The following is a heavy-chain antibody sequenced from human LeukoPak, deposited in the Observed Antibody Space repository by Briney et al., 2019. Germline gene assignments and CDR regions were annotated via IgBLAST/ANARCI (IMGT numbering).Heavy chain of an antibody. CDR3: ARDPEATGVVWYFDL. V-gene: IGHV3-64*01. J-gene: IGHJ2*01. D-gene: IGHD5-24*01. CDR2: INSIGGNT. Sequence: GGSLRLSCAASGFSFSSFAMHWVRQAPGKGLGYVSSINSIGGNTYYANSVMGRATISRDNSKNTLYLHLGSLRAEDTAVYFCARDPEATGVVWYFDLWGRGTLVTVSS. CDR1: GFSFSSFA.